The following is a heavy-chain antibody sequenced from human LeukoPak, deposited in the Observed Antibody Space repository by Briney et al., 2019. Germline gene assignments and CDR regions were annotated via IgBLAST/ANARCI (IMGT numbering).Heavy chain of an antibody. Sequence: ASVKVSCKASGYSFTSYAISWLGQAPGQGREGMGWINLYNGDTKYAQKVQGRGTMTTDTSTSTAYMDLRNLRSDDTAVYYCARDYIAPYSSGWYPDYWGQGTLVTVSS. D-gene: IGHD6-19*01. J-gene: IGHJ4*02. CDR1: GYSFTSYA. V-gene: IGHV1-18*04. CDR2: INLYNGDT. CDR3: ARDYIAPYSSGWYPDY.